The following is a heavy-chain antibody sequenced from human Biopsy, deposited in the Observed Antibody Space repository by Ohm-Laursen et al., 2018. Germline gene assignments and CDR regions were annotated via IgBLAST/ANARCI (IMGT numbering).Heavy chain of an antibody. D-gene: IGHD1-1*01. CDR3: ARAKLEPVYYYYGMDV. Sequence: GASVKVSCKASGDAFLGYYLHWVRQAPGQGHEWMGWINTENGNTIYAQNLQGRVTMTTDTSTSTAYMEVTSLRSDDTAVYYCARAKLEPVYYYYGMDVWGQGTTVTVSS. J-gene: IGHJ6*02. V-gene: IGHV1-18*04. CDR2: INTENGNT. CDR1: GDAFLGYY.